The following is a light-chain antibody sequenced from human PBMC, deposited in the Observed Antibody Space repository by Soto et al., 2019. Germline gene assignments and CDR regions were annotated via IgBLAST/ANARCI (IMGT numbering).Light chain of an antibody. V-gene: IGKV3-11*01. Sequence: EIVLTQSPATLSLSPGERATLSCRASQSVSSYLAWYQQKPGQAPRLLIYDASNRATGIPARFSGGGSGADFTLTISSLEPEDFAVYYCQQRSNWPLIFGGGTKVEIK. CDR3: QQRSNWPLI. CDR1: QSVSSY. CDR2: DAS. J-gene: IGKJ4*01.